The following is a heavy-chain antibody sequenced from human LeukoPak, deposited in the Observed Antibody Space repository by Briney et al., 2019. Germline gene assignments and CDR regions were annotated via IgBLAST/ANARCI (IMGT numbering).Heavy chain of an antibody. CDR3: ARVGGYCSGGSCYSNWFDP. Sequence: PSETLSLTCAVSGGSISSSNWWSWVRQPPGKGLEWIGEIYHSGSTNYNPSLKSRVTISVDKSKNQFSLKLSSVTAADTAVYYCARVGGYCSGGSCYSNWFDPWGQGTLVTVSS. D-gene: IGHD2-15*01. V-gene: IGHV4-4*02. CDR1: GGSISSSNW. CDR2: IYHSGST. J-gene: IGHJ5*02.